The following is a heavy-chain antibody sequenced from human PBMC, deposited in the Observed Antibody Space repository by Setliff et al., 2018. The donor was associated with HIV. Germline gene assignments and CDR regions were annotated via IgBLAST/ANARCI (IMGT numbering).Heavy chain of an antibody. CDR1: GFTFSTYA. J-gene: IGHJ4*01. CDR2: ISGGGGTT. D-gene: IGHD3-10*01. CDR3: AKRTSVGSLV. V-gene: IGHV3-23*01. Sequence: GGSLRLSCAASGFTFSTYAMTWVRQGPGKGLEWVSGISGGGGTTYYAAAVKGRFTISRDNSKNTLYLQMNSLRPEDTAVYYCAKRTSVGSLVWGQGTLVTVSS.